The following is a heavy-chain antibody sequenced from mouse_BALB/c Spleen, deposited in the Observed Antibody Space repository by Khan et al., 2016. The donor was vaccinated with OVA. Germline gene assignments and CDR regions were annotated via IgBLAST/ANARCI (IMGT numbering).Heavy chain of an antibody. J-gene: IGHJ4*01. D-gene: IGHD1-1*01. Sequence: DLVKPGASVKLSCKASGYTFTSYWIIWIKQRPGQGLEWIGRISPGSGSTHYAEMFKGKATLTVDTSSSTAYIQLSSLSYEDSAVFFCARENYYGRNCNAMDYWGQGTSVTVSS. V-gene: IGHV1S41*01. CDR1: GYTFTSYW. CDR3: ARENYYGRNCNAMDY. CDR2: ISPGSGST.